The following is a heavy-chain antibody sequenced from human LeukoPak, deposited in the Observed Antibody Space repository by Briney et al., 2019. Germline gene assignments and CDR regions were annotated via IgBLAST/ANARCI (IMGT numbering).Heavy chain of an antibody. CDR1: GGSISSSSYY. Sequence: SETLSLTCTVSGGSISSSSYYWGWIRQPPGKGLEWIGSIYYSGSTYYNPSLKSRVTISVDTSKNQFSLKLSSVTAADTAVYYCASIAARQDYYMDVWGKGTTVTVSS. D-gene: IGHD6-6*01. V-gene: IGHV4-39*01. CDR3: ASIAARQDYYMDV. CDR2: IYYSGST. J-gene: IGHJ6*03.